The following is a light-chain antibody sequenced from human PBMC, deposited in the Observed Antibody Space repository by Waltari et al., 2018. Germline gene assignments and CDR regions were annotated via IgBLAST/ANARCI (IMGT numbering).Light chain of an antibody. Sequence: QSALTQPASVSGSPGQSITISCIGTSSDVGASNSVSWYQQHPGKAPKRMIYDVNKRPSGVSNRFSGSKSGSTASLTISGLQAEDEADYYCSSYTTSSTLVFGGGTKVTVL. V-gene: IGLV2-14*01. CDR3: SSYTTSSTLV. CDR2: DVN. J-gene: IGLJ2*01. CDR1: SSDVGASNS.